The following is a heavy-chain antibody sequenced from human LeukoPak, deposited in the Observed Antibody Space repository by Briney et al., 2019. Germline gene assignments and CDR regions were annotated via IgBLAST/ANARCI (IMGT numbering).Heavy chain of an antibody. D-gene: IGHD1-26*01. J-gene: IGHJ4*02. V-gene: IGHV1-2*02. Sequence: ASVKVSCKASGYTFTGYYMHWVRQAPGHGLEWMGWINPNSGGTNYAQKFQGRVTMTRETSISTAYMELSRLRSDDTAVYYCARDLNILGSYYLDYWGQGTLVTVSS. CDR2: INPNSGGT. CDR3: ARDLNILGSYYLDY. CDR1: GYTFTGYY.